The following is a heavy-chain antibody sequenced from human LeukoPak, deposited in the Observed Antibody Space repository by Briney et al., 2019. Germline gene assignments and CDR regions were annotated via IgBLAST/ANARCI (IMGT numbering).Heavy chain of an antibody. Sequence: ASVKVSCKASGYTFTSYGISWVRRAPGQGLEWMGWISAYNGHTNYAQKVQGRVTMTTDTSTSTAYMELRSLTSDDTAVYYCARRPGGYYYYYMDVWGKGTTVTVSS. V-gene: IGHV1-18*01. CDR1: GYTFTSYG. CDR3: ARRPGGYYYYYMDV. CDR2: ISAYNGHT. D-gene: IGHD3-10*01. J-gene: IGHJ6*03.